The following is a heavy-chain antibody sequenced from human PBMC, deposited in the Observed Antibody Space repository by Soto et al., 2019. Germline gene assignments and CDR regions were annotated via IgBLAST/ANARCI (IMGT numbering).Heavy chain of an antibody. CDR2: IIPIFGTA. CDR1: GGSFSSYA. CDR3: ARYSGDNWNYAPHY. D-gene: IGHD1-7*01. Sequence: SVKVSWKGSGGSFSSYAISWLRQAPGQGLERMGGIIPIFGTANYAQKFQGRVTITADESTSTAYMELSSLRSEDTAVYYCARYSGDNWNYAPHYWGQGTLVTVSS. V-gene: IGHV1-69*01. J-gene: IGHJ4*02.